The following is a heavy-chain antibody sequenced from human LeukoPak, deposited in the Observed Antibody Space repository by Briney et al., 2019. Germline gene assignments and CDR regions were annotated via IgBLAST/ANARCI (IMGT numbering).Heavy chain of an antibody. D-gene: IGHD3-16*02. CDR1: GYTFTSYA. V-gene: IGHV1-3*01. Sequence: EASVKVSCKASGYTFTSYAMHWVRQAPGQRLKWMGWINAGNGNTKYSQKFQGRVTITRDTSASTAYMELSSLRSEDTAVYYCARAPYDYVWGSYRSNYFDYWGQGTLVTVSS. J-gene: IGHJ4*02. CDR2: INAGNGNT. CDR3: ARAPYDYVWGSYRSNYFDY.